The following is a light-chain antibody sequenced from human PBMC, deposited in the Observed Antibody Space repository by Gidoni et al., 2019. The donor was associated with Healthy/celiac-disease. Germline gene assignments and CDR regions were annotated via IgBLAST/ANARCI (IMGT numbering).Light chain of an antibody. J-gene: IGKJ3*01. Sequence: DIQMTQSTSSLSASVGDRVTITCRASQRISSYVKWYQQKPGKAPKLLIYAASSLQSGVPSRFSGSGSGTYFTLTISSLQPEDFATYYCQQCYSTPGFGPGTKVDIK. CDR1: QRISSY. CDR3: QQCYSTPG. V-gene: IGKV1-39*01. CDR2: AAS.